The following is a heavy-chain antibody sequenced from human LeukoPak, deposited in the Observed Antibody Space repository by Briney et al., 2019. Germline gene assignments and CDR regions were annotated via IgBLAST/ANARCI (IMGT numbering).Heavy chain of an antibody. CDR2: ISSSSSTI. CDR1: GFTFSSYS. V-gene: IGHV3-48*04. D-gene: IGHD3-22*01. Sequence: GGSLRLSCAASGFTFSSYSMNWVRQAPGKGLEWVSYISSSSSTIYYADSVKGRFTISRDNAKNSLYLQMNSLRAEDTAVYYCARDSIATDSSGYHGPYWYFDLWGRGTLVTVSS. CDR3: ARDSIATDSSGYHGPYWYFDL. J-gene: IGHJ2*01.